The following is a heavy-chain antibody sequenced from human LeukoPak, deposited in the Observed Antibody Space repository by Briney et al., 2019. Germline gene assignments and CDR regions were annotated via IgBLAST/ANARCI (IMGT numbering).Heavy chain of an antibody. D-gene: IGHD1-26*01. CDR2: IYYSGST. Sequence: SETLSLTCTVSGGSISSYYWSWIRQPPGKGLEWIGYIYYSGSTNYNPSLKSRVTISVDTSKNQFSLKLSSVTAADTAVYYCARGKIGSYYYYYYMDVWGKGTTVAVSS. J-gene: IGHJ6*03. CDR1: GGSISSYY. CDR3: ARGKIGSYYYYYYMDV. V-gene: IGHV4-59*01.